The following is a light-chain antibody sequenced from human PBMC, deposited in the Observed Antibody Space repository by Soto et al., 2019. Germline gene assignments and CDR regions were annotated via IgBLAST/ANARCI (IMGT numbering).Light chain of an antibody. V-gene: IGLV2-11*01. CDR1: NIDVSHYNY. CDR3: SSSAGSSRI. CDR2: YVD. Sequence: SGLTFPRSGSGTSSNSVSISSTGTNIDVSHYNYVYWYQLHPGKAPRRIIFYVDTRLSGRADRFSGSKSGNTASLHISGRQAEDEADDDCSSSAGSSRICGGGTK. J-gene: IGLJ2*01.